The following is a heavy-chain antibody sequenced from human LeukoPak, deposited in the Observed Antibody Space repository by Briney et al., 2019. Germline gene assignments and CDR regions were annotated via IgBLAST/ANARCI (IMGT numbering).Heavy chain of an antibody. CDR2: ISYDGSNK. CDR3: ASMATRYYFDY. CDR1: GFTFSSYA. V-gene: IGHV3-30*04. D-gene: IGHD5-12*01. J-gene: IGHJ4*02. Sequence: GRSLRLSCAASGFTFSSYAMHWVGQAPGKGLEWVAVISYDGSNKYYADSVKGRFTISRDNSKNTLYLQMNSLRAEDTAVYYCASMATRYYFDYWGQGTLVTVSS.